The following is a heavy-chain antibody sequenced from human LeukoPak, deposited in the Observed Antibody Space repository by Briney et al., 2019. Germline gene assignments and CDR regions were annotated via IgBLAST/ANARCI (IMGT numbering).Heavy chain of an antibody. J-gene: IGHJ5*02. V-gene: IGHV1-2*02. CDR3: ARDPYCSSTRCDP. CDR2: INPNSGGT. D-gene: IGHD2-2*01. Sequence: GASVKVSCKASGYTFTGYYMHWVRQAPGQGLEWMGWINPNSGGTNYAQKFQGRVTMTRDTSISTAYMELSRLTSDDTAVYYCARDPYCSSTRCDPWGQGTLVTVSS. CDR1: GYTFTGYY.